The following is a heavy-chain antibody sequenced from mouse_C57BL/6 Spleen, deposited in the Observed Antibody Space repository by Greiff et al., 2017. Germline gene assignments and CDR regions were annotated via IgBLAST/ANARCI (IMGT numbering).Heavy chain of an antibody. CDR1: GFTFTDYY. CDR3: ARWNWDADFDY. CDR2: IRNKANGYTT. J-gene: IGHJ2*01. D-gene: IGHD4-1*01. Sequence: EVKLVESGGGLVQPGGSLSLSCAASGFTFTDYYMSWVRQPPGKALEWLGFIRNKANGYTTEYSASVKGRFTISRDNAQSILYLQMNALRAEDSATYYCARWNWDADFDYWGQGTTLTVSS. V-gene: IGHV7-3*01.